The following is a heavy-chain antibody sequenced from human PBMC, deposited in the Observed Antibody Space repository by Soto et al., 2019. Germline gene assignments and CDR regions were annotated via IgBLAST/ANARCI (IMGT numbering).Heavy chain of an antibody. Sequence: SETLSLTCTVPGFSISSYYWSWIRQPPGKGLEWIGYIYYSGSTNYNPSLKSRVTISVDTSKNQFSLKLSSVTAADTAVYYCARVRYYYDSSRHYGVWFDYWGQGTLVTIS. J-gene: IGHJ4*02. CDR1: GFSISSYY. CDR2: IYYSGST. V-gene: IGHV4-59*01. CDR3: ARVRYYYDSSRHYGVWFDY. D-gene: IGHD3-22*01.